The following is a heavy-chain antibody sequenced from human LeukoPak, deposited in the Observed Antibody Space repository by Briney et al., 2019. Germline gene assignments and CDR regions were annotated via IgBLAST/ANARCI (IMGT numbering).Heavy chain of an antibody. CDR2: IIPIFGTA. V-gene: IGHV1-69*13. Sequence: GASVKVSCKASGGTFSSYAISWVRQAPGQGLEWMGGIIPIFGTANYAQKFQGRVTITADESTSTAYMELSSLRSEDTAVYYCARVMDTAMSGVFGDWFDPWGQGTLVTVSS. CDR1: GGTFSSYA. J-gene: IGHJ5*02. CDR3: ARVMDTAMSGVFGDWFDP. D-gene: IGHD5-18*01.